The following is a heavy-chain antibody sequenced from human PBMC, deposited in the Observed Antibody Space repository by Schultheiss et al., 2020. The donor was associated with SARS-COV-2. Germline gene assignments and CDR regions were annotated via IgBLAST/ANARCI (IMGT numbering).Heavy chain of an antibody. CDR3: ARGQTGHMPFDY. CDR2: INHSGST. J-gene: IGHJ4*02. CDR1: GGSISSGGYY. Sequence: SETLSLTCTVSGGSISSGGYYWSWIRQPPGKGLEWIGEINHSGSTNYNPSLKSRVTISVDTSKNQFSLKLSSVTAADTAVYYCARGQTGHMPFDYWGQGTLVTVSS. D-gene: IGHD7-27*01. V-gene: IGHV4-61*08.